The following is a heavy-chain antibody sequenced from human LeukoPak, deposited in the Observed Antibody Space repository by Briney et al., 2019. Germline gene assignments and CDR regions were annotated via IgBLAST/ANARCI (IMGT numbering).Heavy chain of an antibody. CDR3: ASHYDSGGYDASDI. CDR2: INGSGSRT. V-gene: IGHV3-23*01. D-gene: IGHD3-22*01. CDR1: GLTFSSYA. J-gene: IGHJ3*02. Sequence: GGSLRLSCTASGLTFSSYAMTWVRQAPGKGLEWVSGINGSGSRTYYADSVKGRFTISRDKSKNTVYLQMNSLRAEDTAVYYCASHYDSGGYDASDIWGQGTMVTVSS.